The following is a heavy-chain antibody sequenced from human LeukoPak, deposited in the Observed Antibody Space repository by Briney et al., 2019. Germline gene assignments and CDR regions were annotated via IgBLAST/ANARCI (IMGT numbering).Heavy chain of an antibody. J-gene: IGHJ4*02. D-gene: IGHD3-10*01. Sequence: GGSLRLSCAASGFTVSSNYMSWVRQAPGKGLEWVSVIYSGGSTYYADSVKGRFTISRDNSKNTLYLQMNSLRAEDTAVYYCARTPLDGYYGSGSYGCYFDYWGQGTLVTVSS. CDR3: ARTPLDGYYGSGSYGCYFDY. V-gene: IGHV3-53*01. CDR2: IYSGGST. CDR1: GFTVSSNY.